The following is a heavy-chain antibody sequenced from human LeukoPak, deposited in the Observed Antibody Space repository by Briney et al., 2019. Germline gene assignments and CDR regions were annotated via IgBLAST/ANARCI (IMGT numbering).Heavy chain of an antibody. J-gene: IGHJ5*02. Sequence: ASVKVSCKASGYTVTSYGINWVRQAPGQGLEWMGWISPYNGNTKYAEKIQRRVTITTDTSTSTAYMELRSLSSDDTAVYYCARDQRGYGDSSGASKWIDPWGQGTLVTVSS. V-gene: IGHV1-18*01. CDR1: GYTVTSYG. D-gene: IGHD4-17*01. CDR2: ISPYNGNT. CDR3: ARDQRGYGDSSGASKWIDP.